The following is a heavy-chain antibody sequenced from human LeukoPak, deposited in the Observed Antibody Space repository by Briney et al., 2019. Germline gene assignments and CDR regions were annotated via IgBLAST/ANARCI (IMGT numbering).Heavy chain of an antibody. CDR2: IIAYNGNT. V-gene: IGHV1-18*01. CDR3: ARGRGWIGIFDY. Sequence: GASVKDSFKASGYTFTSYGMSWVRQAPGQGREGMGWIIAYNGNTNYAQKLQGRITMTTDTSTSTAYMELRSLRSDDTAVYYCARGRGWIGIFDYWGEGTLFTVSS. CDR1: GYTFTSYG. J-gene: IGHJ4*02. D-gene: IGHD5-12*01.